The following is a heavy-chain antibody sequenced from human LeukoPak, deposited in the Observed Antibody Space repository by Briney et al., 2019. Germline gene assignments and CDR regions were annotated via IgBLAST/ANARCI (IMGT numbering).Heavy chain of an antibody. CDR2: ISDSGGST. D-gene: IGHD6-13*01. Sequence: PGGSLRLSCAASGFTFSSCAMSWVRQTPGKGLEWVSGISDSGGSTYYADSVKGRFTISRDNSKNTLYLQMNNLRAEDTALYYCARNRGGPAAHPFDYWGQGALVTVSS. J-gene: IGHJ4*02. CDR3: ARNRGGPAAHPFDY. V-gene: IGHV3-23*01. CDR1: GFTFSSCA.